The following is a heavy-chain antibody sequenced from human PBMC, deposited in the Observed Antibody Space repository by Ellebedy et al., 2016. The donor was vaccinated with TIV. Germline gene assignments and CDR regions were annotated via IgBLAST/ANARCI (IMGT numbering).Heavy chain of an antibody. CDR2: IAVYNGHT. Sequence: ASVKVSXKVSGYTFTRYGMSWVRQAPGQGLEWMGWIAVYNGHTKYAQKFQGRVVMTTETATSTVYMELRSLRSDDTAVYYCARSRLGGGHWYFDFWGRGTLVTVSS. CDR1: GYTFTRYG. D-gene: IGHD3-10*01. CDR3: ARSRLGGGHWYFDF. V-gene: IGHV1-18*01. J-gene: IGHJ2*01.